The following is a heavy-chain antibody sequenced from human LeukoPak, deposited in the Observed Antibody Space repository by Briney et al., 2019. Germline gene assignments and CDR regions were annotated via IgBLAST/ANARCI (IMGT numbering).Heavy chain of an antibody. Sequence: SETLSLTCTVSGGSINSGTYYWNWIRQHPGKGLEWIGYIYYSGSTYYSPSLKSRVTISVDTSKNQFSLKLSSVTAADTAVYYCASLSCGADCYIPSDGFDIWGQGTMVSVSS. CDR2: IYYSGST. J-gene: IGHJ3*02. D-gene: IGHD2-21*02. CDR1: GGSINSGTYY. V-gene: IGHV4-30-4*08. CDR3: ASLSCGADCYIPSDGFDI.